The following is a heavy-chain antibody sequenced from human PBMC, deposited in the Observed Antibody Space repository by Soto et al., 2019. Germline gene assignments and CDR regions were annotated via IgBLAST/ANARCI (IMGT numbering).Heavy chain of an antibody. Sequence: LRXSCAASGFTFSSYAISWVRQAPGKGLEWVSAISGSGGSTYYADSVKGRFTISRDNSKNTLYLQMNSLRAEDTAVYYCGKGVATIPFDYWGQGTLVTVSS. CDR3: GKGVATIPFDY. V-gene: IGHV3-23*01. D-gene: IGHD5-12*01. CDR1: GFTFSSYA. CDR2: ISGSGGST. J-gene: IGHJ4*02.